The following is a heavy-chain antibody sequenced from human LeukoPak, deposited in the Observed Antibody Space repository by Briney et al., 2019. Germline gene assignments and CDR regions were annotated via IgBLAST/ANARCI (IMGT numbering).Heavy chain of an antibody. V-gene: IGHV1-2*02. CDR3: ARGEALGYCSSTSCYPFDY. CDR1: GYTFTGYY. J-gene: IGHJ4*02. Sequence: ASVKVSCKASGYTFTGYYMHWVRQAPGQGLEWMGWINPNSGGTNYAQKFQGRVTMTRDTSISTAYMELSRLRSDDTAVYYCARGEALGYCSSTSCYPFDYWGQGTLVTVSS. CDR2: INPNSGGT. D-gene: IGHD2-2*01.